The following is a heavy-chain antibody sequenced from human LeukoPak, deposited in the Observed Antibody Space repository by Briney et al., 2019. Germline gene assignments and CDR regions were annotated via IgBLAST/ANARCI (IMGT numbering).Heavy chain of an antibody. CDR2: IIPIFGTA. Sequence: ASVKVSCKASGGTLSSYAISWVRQAPGQGLEWMGGIIPIFGTANYAQKFQGRVTITTDESTSTAYMELSSLRSEDTAVYYCASCLWFGELGYYYYMDVWGKGTTVTVSS. CDR3: ASCLWFGELGYYYYMDV. D-gene: IGHD3-10*01. CDR1: GGTLSSYA. V-gene: IGHV1-69*05. J-gene: IGHJ6*03.